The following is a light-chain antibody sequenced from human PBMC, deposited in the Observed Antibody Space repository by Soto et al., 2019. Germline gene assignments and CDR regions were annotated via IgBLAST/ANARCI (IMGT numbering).Light chain of an antibody. Sequence: EIVMTQSPATLSVAQGERATLSCRASQSVNNNLAWYQQKPGQAPRLLIYGASARATGIPARFSGSGSGTEFTLTISSLQSEDFAVYYCQQYNNWPLTFGGGTKVEIK. CDR3: QQYNNWPLT. J-gene: IGKJ4*01. CDR1: QSVNNN. V-gene: IGKV3-15*01. CDR2: GAS.